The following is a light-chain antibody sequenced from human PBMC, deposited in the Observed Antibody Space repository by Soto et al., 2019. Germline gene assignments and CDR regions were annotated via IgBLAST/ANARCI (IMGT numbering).Light chain of an antibody. CDR3: GTWDSSLSVHV. Sequence: QSALTQPPSASGSPGQSVTISCTGTSSDVGGYNYVSWYQQHPGKAPKLMIYEVSKRPSGVPDRFSGSKSGTSATLGITGLQTGDETDFYCGTWDSSLSVHVFGTGTKVTVL. V-gene: IGLV2-8*01. CDR2: EVS. J-gene: IGLJ1*01. CDR1: SSDVGGYNY.